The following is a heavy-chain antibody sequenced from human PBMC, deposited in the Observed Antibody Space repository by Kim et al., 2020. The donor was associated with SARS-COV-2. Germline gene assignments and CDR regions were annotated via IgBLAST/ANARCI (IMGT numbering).Heavy chain of an antibody. CDR1: GYTFTSYG. Sequence: ASVKVSCKASGYTFTSYGISWVRQAPGQGLEWMGWISAYNGNTNYAQKLQGRVTMTTDTSTSTAYMELRSLRSDDTAVYYCARVKSSYYDSSVRHYFDYWGQGTLVTVSS. CDR2: ISAYNGNT. D-gene: IGHD3-22*01. J-gene: IGHJ4*02. CDR3: ARVKSSYYDSSVRHYFDY. V-gene: IGHV1-18*01.